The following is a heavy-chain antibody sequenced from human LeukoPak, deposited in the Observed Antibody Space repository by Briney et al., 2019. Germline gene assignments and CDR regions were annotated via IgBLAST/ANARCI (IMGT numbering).Heavy chain of an antibody. CDR1: GFPFSSYG. D-gene: IGHD6-13*01. J-gene: IGHJ6*02. V-gene: IGHV3-30*02. Sequence: GGSLRLSCAASGFPFSSYGMHWVRQAPGKGLEWVSFISYDGANKYYADSVKGRFTISRDNSKNTLYLQMNSLRGDNTGMYFCAKDSSSSNYYYGLDVWGQGTTVTVSS. CDR2: ISYDGANK. CDR3: AKDSSSSNYYYGLDV.